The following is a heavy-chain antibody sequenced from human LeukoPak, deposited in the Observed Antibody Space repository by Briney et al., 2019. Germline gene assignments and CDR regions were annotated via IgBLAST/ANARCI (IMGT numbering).Heavy chain of an antibody. Sequence: SETLSLSCTVSGGSISSYYWSWIRQPPGKGLEWIGYIYSSGSTNYNPSLKSRVTISVDTAKNQFSLKLSSVTAADTAVYYCARGRTYDFWSGYLFDYWGQGTLVTVSS. CDR1: GGSISSYY. CDR3: ARGRTYDFWSGYLFDY. J-gene: IGHJ4*02. V-gene: IGHV4-59*01. D-gene: IGHD3-3*01. CDR2: IYSSGST.